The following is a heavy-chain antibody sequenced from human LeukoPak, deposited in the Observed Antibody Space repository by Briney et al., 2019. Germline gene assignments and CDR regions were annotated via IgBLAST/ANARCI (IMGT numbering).Heavy chain of an antibody. J-gene: IGHJ5*02. Sequence: SETLSLTCAVSGDSISSSNWWSWVRQPPGKGLEWIGQIYHSGSTNYNPSLKSRVNISLDKSKNQFSLELTSVPAADTAVYYCARSFRYSGYDYYFDPWGQGTLVTVSS. CDR3: ARSFRYSGYDYYFDP. CDR2: IYHSGST. V-gene: IGHV4-4*02. D-gene: IGHD5-12*01. CDR1: GDSISSSNW.